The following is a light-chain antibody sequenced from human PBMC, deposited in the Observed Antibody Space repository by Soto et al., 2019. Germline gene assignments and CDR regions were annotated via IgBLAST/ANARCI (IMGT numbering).Light chain of an antibody. CDR1: SSNIGSKT. V-gene: IGLV1-44*01. CDR2: SNY. J-gene: IGLJ1*01. CDR3: AAWDASRNGYV. Sequence: QSVLTQPPSASGTPGQRVTISCSGSSSNIGSKTVNWYQQLPGTAPKLLIYSNYQRPSGVPARFSGSKSGTSASLAISGLQSEDEADYYCAAWDASRNGYVFGTGTKLTVL.